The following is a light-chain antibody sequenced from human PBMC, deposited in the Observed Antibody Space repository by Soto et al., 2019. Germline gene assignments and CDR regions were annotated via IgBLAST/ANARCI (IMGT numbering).Light chain of an antibody. J-gene: IGKJ1*01. CDR2: DAS. CDR1: QSVSSY. CDR3: QQRSNWPSWT. Sequence: EIVLTQSPATLSLSPGERATLSCRASQSVSSYLAWYQQKPGQAPRLLIYDASNRATGIPARFSGSGSGTDFTLTISSLVPEDVAVSYCQQRSNWPSWTFGQGTKVEIK. V-gene: IGKV3-11*01.